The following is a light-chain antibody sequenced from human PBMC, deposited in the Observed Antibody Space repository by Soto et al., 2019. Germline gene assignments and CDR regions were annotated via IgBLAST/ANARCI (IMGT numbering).Light chain of an antibody. J-gene: IGLJ3*02. Sequence: QSALTQPASVSGSPGQSITISCTGTSSDVGGYNYVSWYQQHPGKAPKLMIYDVSNRPSGVSNRFSGSKSGNTASLTISGLMAEDEADYYCSSYTTSGSLVFGRGTKLTVL. CDR1: SSDVGGYNY. CDR2: DVS. CDR3: SSYTTSGSLV. V-gene: IGLV2-14*01.